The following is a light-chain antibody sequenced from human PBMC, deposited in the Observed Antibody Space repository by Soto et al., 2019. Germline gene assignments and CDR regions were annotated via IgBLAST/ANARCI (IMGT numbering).Light chain of an antibody. Sequence: DIQMTQSPSTLSASVGDRVTITCRASQSFSTWLAWYQQKPGKAPKVLIYDASSLESGVPSRFSGSGSGTEFTLTISSLQPDDFATYYCQQYKNYLTFGPGTKVDIK. CDR2: DAS. CDR3: QQYKNYLT. V-gene: IGKV1-5*01. CDR1: QSFSTW. J-gene: IGKJ3*01.